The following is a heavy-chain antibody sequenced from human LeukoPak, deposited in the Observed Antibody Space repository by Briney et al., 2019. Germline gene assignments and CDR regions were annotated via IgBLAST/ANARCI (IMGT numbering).Heavy chain of an antibody. Sequence: ASVKVSCKASGSTFTSTAVQWVRQARGQRLEWIGWIVVGSGNTNYAQKFQERVTITRDMSTSTAYMELSSLRSEDTAVYYCAADLNSSWSSFDYWGQGTLVTVSS. D-gene: IGHD6-13*01. CDR1: GSTFTSTA. V-gene: IGHV1-58*01. CDR2: IVVGSGNT. CDR3: AADLNSSWSSFDY. J-gene: IGHJ4*02.